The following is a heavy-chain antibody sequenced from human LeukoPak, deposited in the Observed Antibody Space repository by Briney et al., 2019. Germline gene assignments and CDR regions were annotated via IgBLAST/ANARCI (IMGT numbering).Heavy chain of an antibody. CDR3: AGVFYGSRNFDY. J-gene: IGHJ4*02. CDR1: GYTFTGYY. Sequence: GASVKVSCKASGYTFTGYYTHWVRQAPGQGLEWMGWINPNSGGTNYAQKFQGRVTMTRDTSISTAYMELSRLRSDDTAVYYCAGVFYGSRNFDYWGQGTLVTVSS. CDR2: INPNSGGT. V-gene: IGHV1-2*02. D-gene: IGHD3-10*01.